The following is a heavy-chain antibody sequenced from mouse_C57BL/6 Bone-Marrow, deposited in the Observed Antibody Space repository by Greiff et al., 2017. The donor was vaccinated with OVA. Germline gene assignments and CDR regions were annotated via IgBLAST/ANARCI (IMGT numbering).Heavy chain of an antibody. D-gene: IGHD1-1*01. CDR3: ARERLILPITTVVAHWYFDV. CDR1: GFTFSSYA. V-gene: IGHV5-4*01. CDR2: ISDGGSYT. Sequence: EVMLVESGGGLVKPGGSLKLSCAASGFTFSSYAMSWVRQTPEKRLEWVATISDGGSYTYYPDNVKGRFTISRDNAKNNLYLQMSHLKSEDTAMYYCARERLILPITTVVAHWYFDVWGTGTTGTVSS. J-gene: IGHJ1*03.